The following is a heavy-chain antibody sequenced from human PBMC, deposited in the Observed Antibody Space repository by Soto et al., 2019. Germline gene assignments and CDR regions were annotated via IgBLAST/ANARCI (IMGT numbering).Heavy chain of an antibody. V-gene: IGHV1-69*08. CDR3: ARESYYYDSSGYYWDY. CDR2: IIPILGIA. Sequence: QVQLVQSGAEVKKPGSSVKVSCKASGGTFSSYTISWVRQAPGQGLEWMGRIIPILGIANYAQKFQGRVTITTGKRTIXAYMELSSLRSEDTAVYYCARESYYYDSSGYYWDYWGQGTLVTVSS. J-gene: IGHJ4*02. D-gene: IGHD3-22*01. CDR1: GGTFSSYT.